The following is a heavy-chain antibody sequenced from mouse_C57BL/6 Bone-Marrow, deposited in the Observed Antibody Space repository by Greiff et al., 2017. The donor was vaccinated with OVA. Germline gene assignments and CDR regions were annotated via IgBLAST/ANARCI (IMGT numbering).Heavy chain of an antibody. D-gene: IGHD2-3*01. CDR1: GYAFSSSW. Sequence: QVQLQQSGPELVKPGASVKISCKASGYAFSSSWMNWVKQRPGKGLEWIGEIYPRSGNTYYNEKFKGKATLTADKSSSTAYMELRSLTSEDSAVYFCARDDGQYYFDYWGQGTTLTVSS. V-gene: IGHV1-82*01. CDR2: IYPRSGNT. CDR3: ARDDGQYYFDY. J-gene: IGHJ2*01.